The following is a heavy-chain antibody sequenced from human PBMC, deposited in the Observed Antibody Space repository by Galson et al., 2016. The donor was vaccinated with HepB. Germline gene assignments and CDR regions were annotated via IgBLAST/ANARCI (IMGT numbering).Heavy chain of an antibody. D-gene: IGHD3-3*01. J-gene: IGHJ6*02. CDR1: GYTFDSYW. CDR2: IYPGDFDI. V-gene: IGHV5-51*01. CDR3: ARSLTGSYDFWGAIYNYYAMGV. Sequence: QSGAAVKKPGESLTISCRGSGYTFDSYWIGWMRQMPGEGLEWMAIIYPGDFDIRYSPSFQGQVTISVDRSISTAYVQWSSLTASDTAMYYCARSLTGSYDFWGAIYNYYAMGVWGQGTTVIVS.